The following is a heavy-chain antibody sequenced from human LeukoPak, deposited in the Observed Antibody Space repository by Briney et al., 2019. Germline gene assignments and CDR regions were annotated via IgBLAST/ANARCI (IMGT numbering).Heavy chain of an antibody. Sequence: SETLSLTCTVSGGSISSSSYYWGWIRQPPGKGLEWIGSIYYSGSTYYNPSLKSRVTISVDTSKNQFSLKLSSVTAADTAVYYCARVVITIFGVVPNWFDPWGQGTLVTVSS. J-gene: IGHJ5*02. CDR3: ARVVITIFGVVPNWFDP. CDR1: GGSISSSSYY. CDR2: IYYSGST. V-gene: IGHV4-39*07. D-gene: IGHD3-3*01.